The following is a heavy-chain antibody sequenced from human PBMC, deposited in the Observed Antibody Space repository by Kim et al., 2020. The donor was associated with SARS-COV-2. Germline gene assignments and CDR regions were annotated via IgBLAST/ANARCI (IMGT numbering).Heavy chain of an antibody. V-gene: IGHV4-59*08. Sequence: PSLTRRVTITVEPSKNQFSLKLSSVTAADTAVYYCARHGSGWYGGAFDIWGQGTMVTVSS. CDR3: ARHGSGWYGGAFDI. D-gene: IGHD6-19*01. J-gene: IGHJ3*02.